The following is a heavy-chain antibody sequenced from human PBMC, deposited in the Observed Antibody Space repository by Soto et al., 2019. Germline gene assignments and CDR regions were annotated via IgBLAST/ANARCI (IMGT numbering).Heavy chain of an antibody. CDR1: GYDFTNYW. D-gene: IGHD3-16*01. CDR2: IDPSDSYT. CDR3: GRQGGDGDNIDY. V-gene: IGHV5-10-1*03. J-gene: IGHJ4*02. Sequence: EVQLVQSGGEVKKPGTSLRISCEGSGYDFTNYWINWVRQMPGKGLEWMGRIDPSDSYTNYSPSFQGHVTFLVDKSISTTYVQWSSLKASDTAVYYCGRQGGDGDNIDYWGQGTLVTVSS.